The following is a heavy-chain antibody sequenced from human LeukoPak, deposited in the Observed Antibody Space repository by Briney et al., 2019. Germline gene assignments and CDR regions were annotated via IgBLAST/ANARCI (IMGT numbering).Heavy chain of an antibody. J-gene: IGHJ6*03. CDR1: GHSISSGY. CDR2: ISQSGST. Sequence: SETLSLTCTVSGHSISSGYWGWIRQPPGKGLEWIGSISQSGSTYYNPSLKSRVTISVDTSKNQFSLKLSSATAADTAVYYCARVRRDYMDVWGKGTTVTVSS. V-gene: IGHV4-38-2*02. CDR3: ARVRRDYMDV.